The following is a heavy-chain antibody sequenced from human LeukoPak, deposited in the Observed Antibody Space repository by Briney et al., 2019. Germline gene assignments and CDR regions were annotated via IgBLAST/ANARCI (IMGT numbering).Heavy chain of an antibody. CDR2: IIPIFGTA. J-gene: IGHJ3*02. D-gene: IGHD5-24*01. CDR1: GGTFSSYA. Sequence: GASVKVSCKASGGTFSSYAISWVRQAPGQGLEWMGGIIPIFGTANYAQKFQGRVTITADESTSTAYLQWSSLKASDTAMYYCARHTRDGYNQAFDIWGQGTMVTVSA. CDR3: ARHTRDGYNQAFDI. V-gene: IGHV1-69*13.